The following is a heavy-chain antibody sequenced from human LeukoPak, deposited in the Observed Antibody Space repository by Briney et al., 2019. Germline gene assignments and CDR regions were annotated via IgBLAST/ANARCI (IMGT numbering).Heavy chain of an antibody. CDR2: INHSGST. CDR3: ARGRLHHFDY. CDR1: GGSFSGYY. D-gene: IGHD4-4*01. V-gene: IGHV4-34*01. J-gene: IGHJ4*02. Sequence: SETLSLTCAVDGGSFSGYYWSWIRQPPGKGLQWIGGINHSGSTNYNPSLKSRLTISIDTSKNQFSLKLSSVTAADTAVYYCARGRLHHFDYWGQGTLVTVSS.